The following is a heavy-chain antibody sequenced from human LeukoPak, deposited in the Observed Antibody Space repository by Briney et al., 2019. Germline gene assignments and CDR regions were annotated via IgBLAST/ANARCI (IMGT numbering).Heavy chain of an antibody. D-gene: IGHD1-26*01. J-gene: IGHJ4*02. CDR1: GGSISSYY. V-gene: IGHV4-59*01. Sequence: SETLSLTCTVSGGSISSYYWSWIRQPPGKGLEWIGYIYYSGSTNYNPSLKSRVTISVDTSKNQFSLKLSSVTAADTAVYYCARGRVVGATTEDYWGQGTLVTVSS. CDR3: ARGRVVGATTEDY. CDR2: IYYSGST.